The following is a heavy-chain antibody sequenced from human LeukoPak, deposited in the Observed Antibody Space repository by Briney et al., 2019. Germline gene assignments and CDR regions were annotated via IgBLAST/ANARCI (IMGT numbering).Heavy chain of an antibody. J-gene: IGHJ4*02. CDR2: ISSSSSYI. Sequence: GGSLRLSCAASGFTFSSYSMNWVRQAPGKGLEWVSSISSSSSYIYYADSVKGRFTISRDNAKSSLYLQMNSLRAEDTAVYYCARDGIAARLDYWGQGTLVTVSS. CDR1: GFTFSSYS. V-gene: IGHV3-21*01. CDR3: ARDGIAARLDY. D-gene: IGHD6-6*01.